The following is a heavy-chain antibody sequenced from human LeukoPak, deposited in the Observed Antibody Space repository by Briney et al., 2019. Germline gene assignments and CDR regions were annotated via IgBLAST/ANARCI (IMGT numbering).Heavy chain of an antibody. D-gene: IGHD6-19*01. CDR1: GFTFSSYS. CDR3: ARDPPRIAVAGTPRRYYYYGMDV. Sequence: GGSLRLSCAASGFTFSSYSMNWVRQAPGKGLEWVSSISTGSSSIYYADSVKDRFTISRDNAKNSLYLQMNSLRAEDTAVYYCARDPPRIAVAGTPRRYYYYGMDVWGQGTTVTVSS. J-gene: IGHJ6*02. CDR2: ISTGSSSI. V-gene: IGHV3-21*01.